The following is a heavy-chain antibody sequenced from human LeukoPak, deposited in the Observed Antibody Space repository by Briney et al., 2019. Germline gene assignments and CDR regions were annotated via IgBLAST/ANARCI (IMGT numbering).Heavy chain of an antibody. V-gene: IGHV4-61*02. CDR3: ARRVVITTPYFDH. CDR2: VYNSGST. CDR1: GGSISRGSYY. D-gene: IGHD3-22*01. Sequence: SETLSLTCIVSGGSISRGSYYWNWIRQPAGKGLEWMGRVYNSGSTNYNPSLKSRVTISTDMSKNQFSLKLSSVTAADTAVYYCARRVVITTPYFDHWGQGTLVTVSS. J-gene: IGHJ4*02.